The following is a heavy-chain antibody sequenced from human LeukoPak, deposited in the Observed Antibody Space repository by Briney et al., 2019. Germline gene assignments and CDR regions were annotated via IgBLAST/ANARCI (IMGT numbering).Heavy chain of an antibody. CDR2: IRSKAYGGTT. Sequence: GGSLRLSCTASGFTFGDYAMSWFRQAPGKGLEWVGFIRSKAYGGTTEYAASVKGRFTISRDDSKSIAYLQMNSLKTEDTAVYYCTTHMITFGGDPENWGQGTLVTVSS. V-gene: IGHV3-49*03. CDR1: GFTFGDYA. D-gene: IGHD3-16*01. CDR3: TTHMITFGGDPEN. J-gene: IGHJ4*02.